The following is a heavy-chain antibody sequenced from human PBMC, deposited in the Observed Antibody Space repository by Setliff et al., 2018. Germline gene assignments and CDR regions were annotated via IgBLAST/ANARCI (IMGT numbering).Heavy chain of an antibody. CDR3: ARGTDYHGSGSYWAKDV. D-gene: IGHD3-10*01. CDR2: ISAY. Sequence: ASVKVSCKASGYTFSTYGINWVRQAPGQGLEWMGWISAYAQKFQGRVTMTTDIPTNTAYMELRSLRSDDTAVYYCARGTDYHGSGSYWAKDVWGKGTTVTVSS. J-gene: IGHJ6*04. V-gene: IGHV1-18*01. CDR1: GYTFSTYG.